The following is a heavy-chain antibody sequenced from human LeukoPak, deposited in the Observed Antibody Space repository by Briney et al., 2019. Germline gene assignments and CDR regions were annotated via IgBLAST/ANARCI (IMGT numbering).Heavy chain of an antibody. D-gene: IGHD5-18*01. Sequence: GGSLRLSCAASGFTFSTYSMNWVRQAPGKGLEWVANIKQDGSEKYYVDSVKGRFTISRDNAKNSLFLQMNSLRAEDTAVYYCAREGGYTFDYWGQGTLVTVSS. CDR3: AREGGYTFDY. CDR1: GFTFSTYS. V-gene: IGHV3-7*01. J-gene: IGHJ4*02. CDR2: IKQDGSEK.